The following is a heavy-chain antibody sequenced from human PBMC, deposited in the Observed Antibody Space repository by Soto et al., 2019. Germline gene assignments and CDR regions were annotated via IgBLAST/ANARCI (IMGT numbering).Heavy chain of an antibody. Sequence: QVQLVQSGAAVREPGASVTVSCKASGYTFTNYGISWVRQAPGQGLEWIGWINAYNGKIDYAQKVQGRVTLTTDTSTSIAFMELRRLRSDDTAVYYCARETIPQINYYGTDVWGQGTTVTVSS. CDR3: ARETIPQINYYGTDV. D-gene: IGHD3-3*01. CDR1: GYTFTNYG. CDR2: INAYNGKI. V-gene: IGHV1-18*01. J-gene: IGHJ6*02.